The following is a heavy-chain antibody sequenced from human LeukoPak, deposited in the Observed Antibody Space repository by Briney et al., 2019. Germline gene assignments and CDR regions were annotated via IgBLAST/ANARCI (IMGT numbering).Heavy chain of an antibody. V-gene: IGHV3-23*01. Sequence: PGGSLRLSCEASGFTFSSYAMSWVRQAPGKGLEWVSAISGSGGSTYYADSVKGRFTISRDNSENTLYLQMNSLRAEDTAVYYCAKGYDFWSGYVDYWGQGTLVTVSS. CDR1: GFTFSSYA. CDR3: AKGYDFWSGYVDY. J-gene: IGHJ4*02. D-gene: IGHD3-3*01. CDR2: ISGSGGST.